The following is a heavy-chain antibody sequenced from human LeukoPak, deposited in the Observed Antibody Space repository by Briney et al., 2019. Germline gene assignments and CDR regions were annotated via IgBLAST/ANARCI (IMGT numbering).Heavy chain of an antibody. CDR3: ARAGFCSGGSCYYYI. CDR1: GYTFTGYY. D-gene: IGHD2-15*01. V-gene: IGHV1-2*02. J-gene: IGHJ3*02. CDR2: INPNSGGT. Sequence: GASVKVSCKASGYTFTGYYMHWVRQAPGQGLEWMGWINPNSGGTNYAQKFQGRVTMTRDTSISTAYMELSRLRSDDTAVYYCARAGFCSGGSCYYYIWGQATMVTVSS.